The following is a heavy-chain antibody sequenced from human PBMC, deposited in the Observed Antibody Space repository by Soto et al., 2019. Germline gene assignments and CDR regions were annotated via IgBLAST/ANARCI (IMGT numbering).Heavy chain of an antibody. CDR1: GYTFISFS. V-gene: IGHV1-3*01. CDR3: ARGRGYSVGSNGVDV. J-gene: IGHJ6*02. D-gene: IGHD5-18*01. CDR2: ITAGNDNT. Sequence: QVQLVQSGAQVKTPGASVKVSCKASGYTFISFSIHWLRQAPGQRPEWMGWITAGNDNTYFSQKFQGRVTITRDTSANTVYMEVSSLRSEDTAVYSWARGRGYSVGSNGVDVWGQGTTVIVSS.